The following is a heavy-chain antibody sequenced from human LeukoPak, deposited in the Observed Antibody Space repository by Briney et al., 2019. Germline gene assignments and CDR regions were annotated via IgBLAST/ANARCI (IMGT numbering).Heavy chain of an antibody. V-gene: IGHV4-59*12. CDR1: GGSISSYY. J-gene: IGHJ4*02. Sequence: SETLSLTCTVSGGSISSYYWGWIRQPPGKGLEWIGYIYYSGSTNYNPSLKSRVTISVDTSKNQFSLKLSSVTAADTAVYYCARDRGYYDRFPDYWGQGTLVTVSS. D-gene: IGHD3-22*01. CDR3: ARDRGYYDRFPDY. CDR2: IYYSGST.